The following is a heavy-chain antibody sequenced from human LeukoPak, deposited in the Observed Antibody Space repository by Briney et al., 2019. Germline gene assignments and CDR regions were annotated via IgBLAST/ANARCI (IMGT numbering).Heavy chain of an antibody. CDR2: IHDTGST. CDR3: ARFSSGCSTSSCYLTY. V-gene: IGHV4-59*11. Sequence: SETLSLTCSVSGGSLSSHYWSWIRQPPGKGLGLIGHIHDTGSTFYNPSLRGRVTISLDTSNNQFSSKLTSMPAADTAVYYCARFSSGCSTSSCYLTYWGQGTLVTVS. D-gene: IGHD2-2*01. J-gene: IGHJ4*02. CDR1: GGSLSSHY.